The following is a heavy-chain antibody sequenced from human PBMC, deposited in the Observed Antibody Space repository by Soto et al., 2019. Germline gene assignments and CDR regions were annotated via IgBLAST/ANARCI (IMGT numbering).Heavy chain of an antibody. V-gene: IGHV1-69*06. D-gene: IGHD3-22*01. CDR3: ARRPNYYDSSVAGGACDI. Sequence: SVKVSCKASGGTFRRYAISWVRQAPGQGLEWMGGIIPIFGTANYAQTFQGRVTITADKSTSTADMELSSLRSEDTAVYYCARRPNYYDSSVAGGACDIWGQGTMVTVS. J-gene: IGHJ3*02. CDR1: GGTFRRYA. CDR2: IIPIFGTA.